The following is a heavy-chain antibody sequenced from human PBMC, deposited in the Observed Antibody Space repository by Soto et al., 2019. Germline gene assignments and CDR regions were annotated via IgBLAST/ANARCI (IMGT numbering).Heavy chain of an antibody. CDR2: FHYSGST. CDR1: GGSISNRDSY. V-gene: IGHV4-39*01. J-gene: IGHJ4*02. D-gene: IGHD3-16*01. CDR3: ARGFGRSHFDY. Sequence: SETLSLTCTVSGGSISNRDSYWGWIHQPPGKGLEWIGSFHYSGSTYYNPSLKSRVTISVDTSKNQLSLRVTSVTAADTAVYYCARGFGRSHFDYWGQGTLVTVSS.